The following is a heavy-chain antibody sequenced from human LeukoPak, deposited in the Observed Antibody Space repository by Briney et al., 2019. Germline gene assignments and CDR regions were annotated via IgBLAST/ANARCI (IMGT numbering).Heavy chain of an antibody. CDR1: VFTFSTYW. CDR3: ARRIAVAGALDY. Sequence: GGSLRLLSAASVFTFSTYWLHWVRQAPGKGLVWVSRINSDGSTTNYADSVKGRFTISRDNAKNTLYLQMNSLRAEDTAVYYCARRIAVAGALDYWGQGTLVTVSS. V-gene: IGHV3-74*01. CDR2: INSDGSTT. J-gene: IGHJ4*02. D-gene: IGHD6-19*01.